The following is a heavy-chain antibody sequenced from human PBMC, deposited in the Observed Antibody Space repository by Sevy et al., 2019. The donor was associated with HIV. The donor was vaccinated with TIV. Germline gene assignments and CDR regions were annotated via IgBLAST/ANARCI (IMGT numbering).Heavy chain of an antibody. V-gene: IGHV3-48*03. Sequence: GGSLRLSCAASGFIFSSYEMSWVRQAPGKGLEWVSHISQSGGTTYYSDSVKGRFTISRDDAKNSLYLQMNSLRAEDTAVYYCARDGGCSSTSCLLYFDYWGQGTLVTVSS. CDR1: GFIFSSYE. J-gene: IGHJ4*02. D-gene: IGHD2-2*01. CDR2: ISQSGGTT. CDR3: ARDGGCSSTSCLLYFDY.